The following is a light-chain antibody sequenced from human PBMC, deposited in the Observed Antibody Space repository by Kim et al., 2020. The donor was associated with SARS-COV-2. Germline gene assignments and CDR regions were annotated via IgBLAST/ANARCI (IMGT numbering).Light chain of an antibody. CDR2: RNN. J-gene: IGLJ3*02. CDR1: SNNVGNLG. Sequence: QAGLTQPPSVSKGFRQTATLTCTGNSNNVGNLGAAWLQQHQGHPPKLLSYRNNKRPSGISERFSAYRSGNTASLTITGLQPEDEADYYCSSWDSSLTAWVFGGGTQLTVL. V-gene: IGLV10-54*04. CDR3: SSWDSSLTAWV.